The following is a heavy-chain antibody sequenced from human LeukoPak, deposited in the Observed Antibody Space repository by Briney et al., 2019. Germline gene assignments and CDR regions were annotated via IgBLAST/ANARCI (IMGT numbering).Heavy chain of an antibody. CDR2: IRYDGSRE. V-gene: IGHV3-30*02. CDR3: AKDLYGSGSYEIRLFDY. Sequence: GGSLRLSSAASGFIFSSYGIHWVRQAPGKGLEWVAFIRYDGSREFYADSVKGRFTISRDNSKNTLYLQMNSLRVEDTAVYYCAKDLYGSGSYEIRLFDYWGQGTLVTVSS. J-gene: IGHJ4*02. CDR1: GFIFSSYG. D-gene: IGHD3-10*01.